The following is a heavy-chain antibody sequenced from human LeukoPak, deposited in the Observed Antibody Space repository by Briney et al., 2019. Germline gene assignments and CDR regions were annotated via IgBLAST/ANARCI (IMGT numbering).Heavy chain of an antibody. J-gene: IGHJ4*02. CDR1: GLTVNNNY. D-gene: IGHD5-18*01. CDR3: MTAAGYNFGQY. Sequence: GGSLRLSCAASGLTVNNNYMNWVRQAPGKGLEWVSALYIGGNTYYADSVRGRFTISRDNSKNILYLQMNSLRAEDTAIYYCMTAAGYNFGQYWGQGTLVTVSS. CDR2: LYIGGNT. V-gene: IGHV3-53*01.